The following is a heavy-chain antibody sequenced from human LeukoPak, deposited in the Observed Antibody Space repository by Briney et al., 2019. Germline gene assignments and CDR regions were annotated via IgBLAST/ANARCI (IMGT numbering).Heavy chain of an antibody. J-gene: IGHJ4*01. CDR2: IYYSGST. CDR3: ARHMGLGYTYFYPYFDY. D-gene: IGHD1-1*01. CDR1: GGSISSYY. Sequence: SETPSLTCTVSGGSISSYYWSWIRQPPGKGLEWIVYIYYSGSTNYNPSLKSRVTISVDTSKNQFSLKLSSVTAADTAVYYCARHMGLGYTYFYPYFDYWGQGTLVTVSS. V-gene: IGHV4-59*08.